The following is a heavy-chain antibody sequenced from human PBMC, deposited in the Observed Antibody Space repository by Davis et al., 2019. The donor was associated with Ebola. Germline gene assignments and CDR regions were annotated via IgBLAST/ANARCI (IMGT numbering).Heavy chain of an antibody. V-gene: IGHV3-23*01. CDR2: ISGSGGST. CDR3: AKDYVGAYSLVSYYFDY. D-gene: IGHD1-26*01. J-gene: IGHJ4*02. CDR1: GFTFSSYA. Sequence: GESLKISCAASGFTFSSYAMSWVRQAPGKGLEWVSAISGSGGSTYYADSVKGRFTISRDNSKNTLYLQMNSLRAEDTAVYYCAKDYVGAYSLVSYYFDYWGQGTLVTVSS.